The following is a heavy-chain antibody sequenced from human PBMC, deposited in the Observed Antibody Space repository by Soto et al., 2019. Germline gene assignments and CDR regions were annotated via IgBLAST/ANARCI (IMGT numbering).Heavy chain of an antibody. CDR1: GFTFKNYA. J-gene: IGHJ4*02. D-gene: IGHD6-19*01. CDR3: AKDREYAAGISHIDS. CDR2: ISGSGGTT. V-gene: IGHV3-23*01. Sequence: PGGSLRLSCAASGFTFKNYALNWVRQAPGKGLEWVSAISGSGGTTYYADFVRGRFTISRDNSKNTLFLQLNSLRAEDTAVYYCAKDREYAAGISHIDSWGQGTLVTVSS.